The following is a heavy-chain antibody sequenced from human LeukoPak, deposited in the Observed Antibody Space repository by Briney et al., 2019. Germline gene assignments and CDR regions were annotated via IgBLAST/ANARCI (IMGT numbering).Heavy chain of an antibody. CDR1: GGSINSYY. V-gene: IGHV4-59*01. J-gene: IGHJ6*02. D-gene: IGHD3-10*01. Sequence: SETLSLTCTVSGGSINSYYWTWIRQPPGKGLEWIGYIYYSGSTHYNPSLNSRVTISMDTSKNQFSLKLGSVTAADTAVYYCARTSRHFYGSGSNLTPWPADMDVWGQGTTVTVSS. CDR3: ARTSRHFYGSGSNLTPWPADMDV. CDR2: IYYSGST.